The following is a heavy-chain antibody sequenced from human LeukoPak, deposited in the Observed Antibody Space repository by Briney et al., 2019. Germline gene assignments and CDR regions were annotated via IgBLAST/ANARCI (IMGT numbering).Heavy chain of an antibody. V-gene: IGHV3-23*01. CDR2: ISGSGGST. D-gene: IGHD2-21*02. J-gene: IGHJ4*02. CDR3: AKDPNGVVTAIYDY. Sequence: PGGSLRLSCAASGFTFSSYAMSWVRQAPGKGLEWVSAISGSGGSTYYADSVKGRFTISRDNSKNTLYLQMNSLRAEDTAVYYCAKDPNGVVTAIYDYWGQGTLVTVSS. CDR1: GFTFSSYA.